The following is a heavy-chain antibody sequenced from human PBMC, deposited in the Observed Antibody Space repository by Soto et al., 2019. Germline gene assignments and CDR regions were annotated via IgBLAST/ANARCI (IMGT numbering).Heavy chain of an antibody. CDR1: GFGFDAYG. CDR2: ITYDGSHQ. CDR3: ARGFHYNFGPLAYFDY. J-gene: IGHJ4*02. D-gene: IGHD1-1*01. V-gene: IGHV3-30*03. Sequence: QVQLVESGGGVVQPGGSLRLSCAASGFGFDAYGIHWVRRAPGKGLEWVAVITYDGSHQYYRDSVKGRFTISRDNVRKTMFLQMDSLQPEDTAMYFCARGFHYNFGPLAYFDYWGQGTLVTVSS.